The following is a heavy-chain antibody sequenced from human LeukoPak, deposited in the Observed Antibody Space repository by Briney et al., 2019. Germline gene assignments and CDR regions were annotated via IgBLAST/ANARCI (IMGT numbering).Heavy chain of an antibody. V-gene: IGHV3-21*01. CDR1: GFTFSRQS. J-gene: IGHJ4*02. D-gene: IGHD3-22*01. CDR2: ISSNSRYI. CDR3: ARDDGRYYDSSGWDY. Sequence: GGSLRLSCAASGFTFSRQSMNWVRQSPGKGLEWVSCISSNSRYIFDADSVKGRFTISRDNAKNSLYLQMNSLRAEDTAVYYCARDDGRYYDSSGWDYWGQGTLVTVSS.